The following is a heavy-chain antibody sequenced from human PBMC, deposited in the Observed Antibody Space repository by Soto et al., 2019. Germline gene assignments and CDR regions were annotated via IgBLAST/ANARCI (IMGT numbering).Heavy chain of an antibody. CDR3: ARMDGDYNYYGLDV. J-gene: IGHJ6*02. Sequence: ETLSLTCTVSGGSVSSGSYYWSWIRQPPGKALEWLAHFFSDAERSYSTSMQSRLNMYKDSSGSQVVLTMTNMAPADTATYFCARMDGDYNYYGLDVWGHGIAVTVSS. V-gene: IGHV2-26*01. D-gene: IGHD4-17*01. CDR2: FFSDAER. CDR1: GGSVSSGSYY.